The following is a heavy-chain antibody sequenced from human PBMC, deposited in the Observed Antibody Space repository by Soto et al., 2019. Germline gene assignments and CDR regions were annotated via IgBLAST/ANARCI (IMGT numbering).Heavy chain of an antibody. CDR2: IDPSDSYT. Sequence: GDSLKISCKGSGYSFTSYWISWVRQMPGKGLEWMGRIDPSDSYTNYSPSFQGHVTISADKSISTAYLQWSSLKASDTAMYYCARQGIVEGYYYYGMDVWGQGTTVTVSS. CDR3: ARQGIVEGYYYYGMDV. V-gene: IGHV5-10-1*01. D-gene: IGHD1-26*01. J-gene: IGHJ6*02. CDR1: GYSFTSYW.